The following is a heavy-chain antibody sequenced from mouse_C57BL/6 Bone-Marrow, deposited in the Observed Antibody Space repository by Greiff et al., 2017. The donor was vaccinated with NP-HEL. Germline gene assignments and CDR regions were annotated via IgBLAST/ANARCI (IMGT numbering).Heavy chain of an antibody. V-gene: IGHV2-9-1*01. CDR1: GFSLTSYA. CDR2: IWTGGGT. Sequence: VKLVESGPGLVAPSQSLSITCTVSGFSLTSYAISWVRQPPGKGLEWLGVIWTGGGTNYNSALKSRLSISKDNSKSQVFLKMNSLQTDDTARYYCARYSYGYDEEGFAYWGQGTLVTVSA. CDR3: ARYSYGYDEEGFAY. J-gene: IGHJ3*01. D-gene: IGHD2-2*01.